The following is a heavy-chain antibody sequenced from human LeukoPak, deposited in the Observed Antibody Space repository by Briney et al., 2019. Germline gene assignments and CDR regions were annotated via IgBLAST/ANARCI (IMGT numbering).Heavy chain of an antibody. V-gene: IGHV1-18*04. CDR1: GYTFTSYG. D-gene: IGHD2-2*01. Sequence: ASVKVSCKASGYTFTSYGISRVRQAPGQGLEWMGWISAYNGNTNYAQKLQGRVTMTTDTSTSTAYMELRSLRSDDTAVYYCARELKIVVVPAAMYYYYGMDVWGKGTTVTVSS. J-gene: IGHJ6*04. CDR3: ARELKIVVVPAAMYYYYGMDV. CDR2: ISAYNGNT.